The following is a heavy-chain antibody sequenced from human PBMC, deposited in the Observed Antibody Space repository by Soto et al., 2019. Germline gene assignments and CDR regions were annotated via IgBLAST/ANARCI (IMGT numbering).Heavy chain of an antibody. CDR1: GFTFSAAA. Sequence: LRLSCVGSGFTFSAAAIHWVRQAPGQGLEWIGRIRSKTNNYVTAYSASVEGRFTLSRDDSRNTTYLEMQSLRVEDTAVYFCTASPYWGQGTLVTVSS. CDR3: TASPY. V-gene: IGHV3-73*01. J-gene: IGHJ4*02. CDR2: IRSKTNNYVT.